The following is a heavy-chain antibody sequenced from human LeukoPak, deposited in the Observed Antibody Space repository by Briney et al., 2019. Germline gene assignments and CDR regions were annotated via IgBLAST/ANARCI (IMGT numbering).Heavy chain of an antibody. CDR1: GGSISSGGYY. Sequence: PSEALSLTCTVSGGSISSGGYYWSWIRLPPGRGLGWIGYIYHSGSTYSNPSLKSRATISVDRSKNQFSLKLSSVTAADTAVYYCARDPKLQLGAFDLGGRETLDSVS. CDR2: IYHSGST. V-gene: IGHV4-30-2*01. CDR3: ARDPKLQLGAFDL. J-gene: IGHJ4*02. D-gene: IGHD6-13*01.